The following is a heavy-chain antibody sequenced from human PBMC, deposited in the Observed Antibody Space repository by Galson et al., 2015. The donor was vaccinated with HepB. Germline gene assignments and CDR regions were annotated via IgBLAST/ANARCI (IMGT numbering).Heavy chain of an antibody. CDR2: ISSDGTTK. V-gene: IGHV3-30*18. J-gene: IGHJ6*02. Sequence: SLRLSCAASGFTFSSFGLHWIRQAPGKGLEWVAVISSDGTTKYYADSVKGRFTISRDNSKNTLYLQMNSLRVEDTAVYYCAKGMALRFVEWAVYYNYGVDVWGQGTTVTVSS. CDR1: GFTFSSFG. CDR3: AKGMALRFVEWAVYYNYGVDV. D-gene: IGHD5-12*01.